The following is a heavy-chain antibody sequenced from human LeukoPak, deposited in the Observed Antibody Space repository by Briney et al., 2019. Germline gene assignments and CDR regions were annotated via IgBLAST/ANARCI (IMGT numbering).Heavy chain of an antibody. J-gene: IGHJ5*02. CDR3: ARRVACSSTSCYGSEFDP. CDR1: GGSISSGSYY. Sequence: PSETLSLTCTVSGGSISSGSYYWSWIRQPAGKGLEWIGRIYTSGSTNYSPSLKSRVTISVDTSKNQFSLKLSSVTAADTAVYYCARRVACSSTSCYGSEFDPWGQGTLVTVSS. D-gene: IGHD2-2*01. V-gene: IGHV4-61*02. CDR2: IYTSGST.